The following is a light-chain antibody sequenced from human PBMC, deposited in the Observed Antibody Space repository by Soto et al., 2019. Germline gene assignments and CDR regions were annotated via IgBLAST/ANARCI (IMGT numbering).Light chain of an antibody. CDR1: QSVTSKY. V-gene: IGKV3-20*01. Sequence: EIVLTQSPDTLSLSPGERATLSCRASQSVTSKYLAWYQQKPGQAPRLLIHGASNRATGIPDRFSGSGSGTDFTLTISRLEPEDFALYYGQQYGSSVQFGGGTKVEIK. J-gene: IGKJ4*02. CDR3: QQYGSSVQ. CDR2: GAS.